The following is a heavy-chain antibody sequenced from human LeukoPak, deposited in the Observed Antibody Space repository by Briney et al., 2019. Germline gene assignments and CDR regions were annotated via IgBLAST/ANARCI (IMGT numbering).Heavy chain of an antibody. D-gene: IGHD3-10*01. J-gene: IGHJ3*02. Sequence: SGGSLRLSCAASGFTFSSYAMSWVRQAPGKGLEWVSAISGSGGSTYYADSVKGRFTISRDNSKNTLYLQMNSLRAEDTAVYYCAKGGYGPFGESPFDAFDIWGQGTMVTVSS. CDR2: ISGSGGST. CDR1: GFTFSSYA. V-gene: IGHV3-23*01. CDR3: AKGGYGPFGESPFDAFDI.